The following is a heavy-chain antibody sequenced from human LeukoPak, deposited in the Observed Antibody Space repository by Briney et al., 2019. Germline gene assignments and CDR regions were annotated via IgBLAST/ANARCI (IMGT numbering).Heavy chain of an antibody. CDR1: GVTFSAYS. CDR2: ISSSTSYI. V-gene: IGHV3-21*01. D-gene: IGHD3-22*01. J-gene: IGHJ4*02. CDR3: VKGLRYYDSSDTFDY. Sequence: GGSLRLSCAASGVTFSAYSMNRGRQAPGQGLEWVSSISSSTSYIYYADSVKGRFTISRDNAKNSLYLQMNSLRAEDTAVYYCVKGLRYYDSSDTFDYWGQGTLVTVSS.